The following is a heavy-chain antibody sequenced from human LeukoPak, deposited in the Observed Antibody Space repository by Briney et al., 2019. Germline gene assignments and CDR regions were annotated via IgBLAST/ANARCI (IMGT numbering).Heavy chain of an antibody. CDR1: GYTFTSYD. V-gene: IGHV1-8*01. D-gene: IGHD3-22*01. CDR2: MNPNSGNT. CDR3: ARGPGTAYYYDSSGYSD. J-gene: IGHJ4*02. Sequence: ASEKVSCTASGYTFTSYDINWVRQAPGQGLEWMGWMNPNSGNTGYAQKFQGRVTMTRNTSIGTACMELSSLRSEDTAVYYCARGPGTAYYYDSSGYSDWGQGTLVTVSS.